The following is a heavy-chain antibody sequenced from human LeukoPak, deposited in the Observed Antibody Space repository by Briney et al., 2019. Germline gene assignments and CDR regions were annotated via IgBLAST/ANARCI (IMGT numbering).Heavy chain of an antibody. CDR3: ARDLHGESCTTPNCS. V-gene: IGHV3-53*01. CDR2: IYSGGGT. J-gene: IGHJ4*02. D-gene: IGHD3-10*01. CDR1: GFIVSNSY. Sequence: GGSLRLSCAASGFIVSNSYMSWVRQAPGKGLEWVSVIYSGGGTFYSESVKGRFTISRDNAKNSLYLQMNSLRADDTAMYYCARDLHGESCTTPNCSWGQGTLVTVSS.